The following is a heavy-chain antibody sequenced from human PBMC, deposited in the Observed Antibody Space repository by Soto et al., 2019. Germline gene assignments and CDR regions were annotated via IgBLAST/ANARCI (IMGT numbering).Heavy chain of an antibody. CDR2: IFYAGNT. J-gene: IGHJ5*02. V-gene: IGHV4-39*01. Sequence: SETLSLTCNVSGGSMSSSRSYWAWFRQPPGKELEWIANIFYAGNTYYNPSLKSRVTVSVDTSKNQFSLKLDSVTAADTAVYYCARQAAAPGIDLWLDPWGQGTLVTVSS. D-gene: IGHD6-13*01. CDR1: GGSMSSSRSY. CDR3: ARQAAAPGIDLWLDP.